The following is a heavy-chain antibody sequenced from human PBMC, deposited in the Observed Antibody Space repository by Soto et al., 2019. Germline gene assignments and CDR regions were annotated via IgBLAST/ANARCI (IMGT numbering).Heavy chain of an antibody. Sequence: HVQLVESGGVVVQPGRSLRLSCGASGFTFSSYGMHWVRQAPGKGLEWVAVISYDGSNKYSGDSVKGRFTISRDNSKNMVYLQLNSLRTEDTATYYCAKDLDVVVPASNYYYYFGMDVWGQGTPVTVSS. V-gene: IGHV3-30*18. D-gene: IGHD2-2*01. CDR3: AKDLDVVVPASNYYYYFGMDV. CDR2: ISYDGSNK. CDR1: GFTFSSYG. J-gene: IGHJ6*02.